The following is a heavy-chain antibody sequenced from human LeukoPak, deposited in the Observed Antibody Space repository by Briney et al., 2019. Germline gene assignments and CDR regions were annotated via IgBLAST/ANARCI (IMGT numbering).Heavy chain of an antibody. Sequence: ASETLSLTCIVSGDSISSGSFYWGWIRQPPGQGLEWIGSIDYSGSSYYNPSLKSRVTVSVDAAKNQFFVKLTSVTAADTAVYYCTRVLDYYGSGSISYDYWGQGTLVTVSS. CDR3: TRVLDYYGSGSISYDY. CDR1: GDSISSGSFY. D-gene: IGHD3-10*01. CDR2: IDYSGSS. V-gene: IGHV4-39*07. J-gene: IGHJ4*02.